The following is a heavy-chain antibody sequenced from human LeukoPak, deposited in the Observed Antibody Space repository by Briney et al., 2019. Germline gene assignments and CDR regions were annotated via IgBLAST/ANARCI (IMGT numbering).Heavy chain of an antibody. CDR3: ARGYCSSTSCYHYFDY. J-gene: IGHJ4*02. Sequence: GRSLRLSCAASGFTFSDYVMHWVRQAPGKGLGWVAFISYDGTNEDHADSVKGRFTISRDNYKNTLYLQMNSLRGEDTAVYYCARGYCSSTSCYHYFDYWGQGALVTVSS. CDR2: ISYDGTNE. V-gene: IGHV3-30*01. D-gene: IGHD2-2*01. CDR1: GFTFSDYV.